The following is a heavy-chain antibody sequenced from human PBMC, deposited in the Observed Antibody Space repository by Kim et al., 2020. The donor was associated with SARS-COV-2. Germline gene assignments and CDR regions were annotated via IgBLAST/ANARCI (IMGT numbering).Heavy chain of an antibody. CDR3: ARDGRYSNTPLYGMDV. CDR1: GFTVSSNY. CDR2: IYSGGST. D-gene: IGHD4-4*01. V-gene: IGHV3-53*01. J-gene: IGHJ6*02. Sequence: GGSLRLSCAASGFTVSSNYMSWVRQAPGKVLEWVSVIYSGGSTYYADSVKGRFTISRDNSKNTLYLQMNSLRAEDTAVYYCARDGRYSNTPLYGMDVWGQGTTVTVSS.